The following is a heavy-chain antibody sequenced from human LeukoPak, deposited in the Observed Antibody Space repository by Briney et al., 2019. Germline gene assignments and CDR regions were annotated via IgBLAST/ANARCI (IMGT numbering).Heavy chain of an antibody. J-gene: IGHJ4*02. CDR2: ISSSSNYI. CDR3: ARDFSGSYFLDY. V-gene: IGHV3-21*01. Sequence: GGSLRLSCAASGFTFSSYSMNWVRQAPGKGLEWVSSISSSSNYIYYADSVKGRFTISRVNAKNSLYLQMNSLRAEDTAVFYCARDFSGSYFLDYWGQGTLVTVSS. CDR1: GFTFSSYS. D-gene: IGHD1-26*01.